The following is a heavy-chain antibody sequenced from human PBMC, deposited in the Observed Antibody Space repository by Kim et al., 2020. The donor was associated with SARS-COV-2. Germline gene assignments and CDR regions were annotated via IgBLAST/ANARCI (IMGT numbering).Heavy chain of an antibody. D-gene: IGHD2-2*01. V-gene: IGHV1-24*01. Sequence: ASVTVSCKVSGYTLTELSMHWVRQAPGKGLEWMGGFDPEDGETIYAQKFQGRVTMTEDTSTDTAYMELSSLRSEDTAVYYCATAIVVVPAAMRGLGYYYYYYGMDVWGQGTTVTVSS. CDR3: ATAIVVVPAAMRGLGYYYYYYGMDV. CDR1: GYTLTELS. J-gene: IGHJ6*02. CDR2: FDPEDGET.